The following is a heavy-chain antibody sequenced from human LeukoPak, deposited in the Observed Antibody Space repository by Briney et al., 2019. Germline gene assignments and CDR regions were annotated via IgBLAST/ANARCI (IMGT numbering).Heavy chain of an antibody. CDR2: INPNSGGT. CDR1: GFTFTGFY. D-gene: IGHD6-6*01. Sequence: GSVKVSCKASGFTFTGFYMHWVRQAPGQGLEWMGWINPNSGGTNYAQKFQGRVTMTRDTSINTAYMELSRLRSDDTAAYYCARGGYSRSSEYYYGMDVWGQGTTVTVSS. CDR3: ARGGYSRSSEYYYGMDV. V-gene: IGHV1-2*02. J-gene: IGHJ6*02.